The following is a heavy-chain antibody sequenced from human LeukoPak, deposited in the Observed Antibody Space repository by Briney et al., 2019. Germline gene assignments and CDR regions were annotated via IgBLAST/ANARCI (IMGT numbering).Heavy chain of an antibody. D-gene: IGHD2-2*01. CDR2: ISSSSSTI. CDR3: ASLIVVVPAAMRSGAFDI. J-gene: IGHJ3*02. CDR1: GFTFSSYS. Sequence: GGSLRLSCAASGFTFSSYSMNWVRQAPGKGLEWVSYISSSSSTIYYADSVKGRFTISRDNAKNSLYLQMNSLRAEDTAVYYCASLIVVVPAAMRSGAFDIWGQGTMVTVSS. V-gene: IGHV3-48*01.